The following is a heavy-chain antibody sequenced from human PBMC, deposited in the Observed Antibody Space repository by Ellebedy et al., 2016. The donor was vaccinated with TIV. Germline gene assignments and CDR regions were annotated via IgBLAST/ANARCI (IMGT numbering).Heavy chain of an antibody. CDR2: LYHSGVT. V-gene: IGHV4-39*01. J-gene: IGHJ6*02. Sequence: MPSETLSLTCTVSGGSITSGSYFWGWIRQPPGKGLEWIGSLYHSGVTHYNPSLKSRITISVDTSKNQVSLKVSSVTAADTAVYYCARRRGGASYYYNHGLDVWGQGTTVTVSS. D-gene: IGHD1-26*01. CDR1: GGSITSGSYF. CDR3: ARRRGGASYYYNHGLDV.